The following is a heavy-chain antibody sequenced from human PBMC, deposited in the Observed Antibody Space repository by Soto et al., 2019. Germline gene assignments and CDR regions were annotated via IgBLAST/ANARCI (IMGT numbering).Heavy chain of an antibody. D-gene: IGHD1-26*01. CDR2: IYSGGST. CDR3: ARESIVGATNTFDY. Sequence: EVQLVESGGGLVQPGESLRLSCAASGFTVSSNYMSWVRQAPGKGLEWVSIIYSGGSTYYADSVKGRFTISRDNSKNTLYLQMNSLGDEDTAVYYCARESIVGATNTFDYWGQGTLVTVSS. CDR1: GFTVSSNY. J-gene: IGHJ4*02. V-gene: IGHV3-66*01.